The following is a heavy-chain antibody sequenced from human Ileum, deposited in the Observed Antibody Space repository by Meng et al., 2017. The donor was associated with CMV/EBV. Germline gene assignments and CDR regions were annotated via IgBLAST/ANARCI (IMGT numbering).Heavy chain of an antibody. V-gene: IGHV1-18*04. CDR2: ISLGNGQT. CDR3: ARDVWGFDY. CDR1: GYTFTDHN. Sequence: QAYLPQPGAEAKKPGASVKISCQTSGYTFTDHNIGWVRQAPGQGIEWVGWISLGNGQTVYGHKLQGRVTVPTDTSTNTAYMELRNLRSDDTAMYYCARDVWGFDYWGQGTLVTVSS. J-gene: IGHJ4*02. D-gene: IGHD7-27*01.